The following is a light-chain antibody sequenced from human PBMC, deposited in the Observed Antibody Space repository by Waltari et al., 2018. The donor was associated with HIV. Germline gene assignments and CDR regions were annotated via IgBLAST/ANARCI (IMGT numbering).Light chain of an antibody. Sequence: DIQMTQSPSSLSASVGDRVTITCRASQSISSYLNWYQQKPGKAPKLLIYGASTRATGIPARFSGSGSWTEFTLTITSLQSEDFAIYYCQQYNNWPPWTFGQGTKVEIK. J-gene: IGKJ1*01. V-gene: IGKV1-39*01. CDR3: QQYNNWPPWT. CDR2: GAS. CDR1: QSISSY.